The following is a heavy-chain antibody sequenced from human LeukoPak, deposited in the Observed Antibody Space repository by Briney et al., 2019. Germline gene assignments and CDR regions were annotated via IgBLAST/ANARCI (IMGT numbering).Heavy chain of an antibody. J-gene: IGHJ4*02. CDR1: GFTFSNHW. Sequence: GGSLRLSCAASGFTFSNHWMHWVRQAPGKGLVWVSRINSDMRSTNYADSVKGRFTISRDNAKNTLYLQMNSVRAEDTAVYYCARDIAVSGNYFDYWGQGTLVTVSS. D-gene: IGHD6-19*01. V-gene: IGHV3-74*01. CDR2: INSDMRST. CDR3: ARDIAVSGNYFDY.